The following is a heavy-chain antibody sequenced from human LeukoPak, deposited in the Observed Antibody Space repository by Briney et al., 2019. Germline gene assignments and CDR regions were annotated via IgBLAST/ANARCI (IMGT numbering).Heavy chain of an antibody. CDR1: GFTISDFS. D-gene: IGHD6-13*01. J-gene: IGHJ6*03. Sequence: GGSLRLSCAASGFTISDFSMDWVRQAPGKGLEWISYISSSSGSIYYADSVKGRFTISRDNAKNSLSLQMNSLRAEDTAVYYCASGSSTWPSVDYYMDVWGTGTTVTVSS. CDR3: ASGSSTWPSVDYYMDV. V-gene: IGHV3-48*01. CDR2: ISSSSGSI.